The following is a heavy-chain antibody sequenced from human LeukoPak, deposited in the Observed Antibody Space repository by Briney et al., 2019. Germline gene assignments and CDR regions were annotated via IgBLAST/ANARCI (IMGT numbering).Heavy chain of an antibody. CDR1: GYTFTSYG. D-gene: IGHD3-9*01. CDR3: ARGAYYDILTGYPTLYYYYYYYMDV. J-gene: IGHJ6*03. CDR2: ISAYNGNT. V-gene: IGHV1-18*01. Sequence: ASVTVSCKASGYTFTSYGISWVRQAPGQGREWMGWISAYNGNTNYAQKLQGRVTMTTDTSTSTAYMELRSLRSDATAVYYCARGAYYDILTGYPTLYYYYYYYMDVWGKGTTVTVSS.